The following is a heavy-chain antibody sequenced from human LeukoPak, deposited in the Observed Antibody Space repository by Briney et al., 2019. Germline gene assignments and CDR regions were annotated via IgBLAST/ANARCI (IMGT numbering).Heavy chain of an antibody. CDR2: IIPIFGTA. CDR1: GGTFSSYA. D-gene: IGHD2-2*01. V-gene: IGHV1-69*05. Sequence: ASVKVSCKASGGTFSSYAISWVRQAPGQGLEWMGGIIPIFGTANYAQKFQGRVTVTRDTSTSTVYMDLSSLSSEDTAVYYCVREDAHTYYFDFWGPGTLVTVSS. J-gene: IGHJ4*02. CDR3: VREDAHTYYFDF.